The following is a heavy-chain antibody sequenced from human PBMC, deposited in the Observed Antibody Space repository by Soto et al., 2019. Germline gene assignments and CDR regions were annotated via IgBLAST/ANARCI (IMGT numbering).Heavy chain of an antibody. V-gene: IGHV4-4*02. CDR3: GKVLVGATRQSDFAS. CDR2: IHHSGGT. Sequence: QVQLQESGPGLVKPSGTLSLSCAVSGGSVSNNNWWSWVRQSPGNGLEWIGEIHHSGGTSYNPSLESRATLSVDKSKNHFSLTLNSVTAADTAVYYCGKVLVGATRQSDFASWGQGTLVTVSS. J-gene: IGHJ4*02. CDR1: GGSVSNNNW. D-gene: IGHD1-26*01.